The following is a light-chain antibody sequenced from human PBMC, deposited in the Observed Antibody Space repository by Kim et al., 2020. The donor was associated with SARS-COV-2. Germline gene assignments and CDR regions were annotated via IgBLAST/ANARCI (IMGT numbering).Light chain of an antibody. CDR3: AAWDDSLNAVV. CDR1: CSNIGSNN. Sequence: GQRITISCSGSCSNIGSNNVNCYQQLPGTAPKLLIYYNDQRPSGVPDRFSGSKSGTSASLAISGLQSEDEADYYCAAWDDSLNAVVFGGGTQLTVL. CDR2: YND. V-gene: IGLV1-44*01. J-gene: IGLJ2*01.